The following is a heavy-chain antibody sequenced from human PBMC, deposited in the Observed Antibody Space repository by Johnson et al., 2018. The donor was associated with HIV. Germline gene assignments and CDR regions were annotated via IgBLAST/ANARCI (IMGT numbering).Heavy chain of an antibody. CDR3: ARVGGYSSSSGGNYPKVRSPAFDI. CDR2: ISWNSGSI. V-gene: IGHV3-9*01. CDR1: GFTFDDYA. D-gene: IGHD6-6*01. Sequence: VQLVESGGGLVQPGRSLRLSCAASGFTFDDYAMHWVRQAPGKGLEWVSGISWNSGSIGYADSVKGRFTISRDNAKNSLYLQMNSLRAEDTALYYCARVGGYSSSSGGNYPKVRSPAFDIWGQGTMVTVSS. J-gene: IGHJ3*02.